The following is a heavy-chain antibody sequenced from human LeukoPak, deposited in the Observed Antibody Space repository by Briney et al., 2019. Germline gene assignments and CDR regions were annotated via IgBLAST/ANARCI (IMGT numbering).Heavy chain of an antibody. CDR2: INPNSGGT. V-gene: IGHV1-2*02. J-gene: IGHJ4*02. CDR1: GYTFTCYY. Sequence: ASVKVSCKASGYTFTCYYMHWVRQAPGQGLEWMGWINPNSGGTNYAQKFQGRVTMTRDTSISTAYMELSRLRSDDTAVYYCARSLLAAAGSDFDYWGQGTLVTVSS. CDR3: ARSLLAAAGSDFDY. D-gene: IGHD6-13*01.